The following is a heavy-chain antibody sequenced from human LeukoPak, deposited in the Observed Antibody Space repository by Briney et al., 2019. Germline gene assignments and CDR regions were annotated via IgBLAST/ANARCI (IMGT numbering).Heavy chain of an antibody. CDR2: IYSGGST. Sequence: PGGSLGFSCAASGFTVSSNYMSWVRQAPGKGLEWVSVIYSGGSTYYADSVKGRFTISRDNSKNTLYLQMNSLRAEDTAVYYCGSDYYYYGMDVWGQGTTVTVSS. CDR1: GFTVSSNY. J-gene: IGHJ6*02. V-gene: IGHV3-66*01. CDR3: GSDYYYYGMDV.